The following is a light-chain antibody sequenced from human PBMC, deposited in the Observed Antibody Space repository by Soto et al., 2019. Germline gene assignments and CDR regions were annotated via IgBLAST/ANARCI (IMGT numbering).Light chain of an antibody. CDR1: SSNVGGNI. V-gene: IGLV1-44*01. CDR2: RNN. Sequence: QTVVTQPPSASATPGQRVTISCSGSSSNVGGNIVSWYQQLPGTAPKLLIYRNNQRPSGLPDRFSGSKSGTSAFLAISGLQSEVEADYYCAVWDDSLNRLVFGGGTKLTVL. J-gene: IGLJ3*02. CDR3: AVWDDSLNRLV.